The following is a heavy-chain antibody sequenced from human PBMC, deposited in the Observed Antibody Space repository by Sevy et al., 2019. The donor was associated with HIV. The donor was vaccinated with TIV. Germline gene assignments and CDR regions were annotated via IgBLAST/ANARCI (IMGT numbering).Heavy chain of an antibody. CDR2: ISGSGVTT. CDR1: GFTFSTYA. D-gene: IGHD6-19*01. CDR3: AKAGVRVGGTFDLFYFDY. Sequence: GGSLRLSCAASGFTFSTYAMSWVRQAPGKGLEWVSGISGSGVTTYYADSVKGRFTISRDNSKKTLYLQMNSLTAEDEAVYYCAKAGVRVGGTFDLFYFDYWGQGTLVTVSS. J-gene: IGHJ4*02. V-gene: IGHV3-23*01.